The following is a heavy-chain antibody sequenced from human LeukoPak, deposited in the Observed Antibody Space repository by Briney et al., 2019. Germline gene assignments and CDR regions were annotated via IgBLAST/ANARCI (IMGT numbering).Heavy chain of an antibody. CDR3: ATGGGFYYGH. V-gene: IGHV3-33*01. CDR2: AQGDGRLQ. J-gene: IGHJ4*02. D-gene: IGHD3-22*01. CDR1: GFSFSTYG. Sequence: GTSLRLSCAASGFSFSTYGMHWVRQAPGKGLEWVAAAQGDGRLQYYADSVKGRFTISKDISKSTLYVQMNSLRAEDTAVYYCATGGGFYYGHWGQGTLVTVSS.